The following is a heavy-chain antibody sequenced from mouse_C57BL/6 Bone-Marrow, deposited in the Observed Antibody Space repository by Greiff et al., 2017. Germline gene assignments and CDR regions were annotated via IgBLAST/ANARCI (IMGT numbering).Heavy chain of an antibody. Sequence: QVQLQQSGPELVKPGASVKLSCKASGYTFTSYDINWVKQRPGQGLEWIGWIYPRDGSPKYNEKFKGQATLTVDTSSSTAYMELLSLTSEDSTVYFCGRRGYYGSLDYGGQGTSVTVSS. D-gene: IGHD1-1*01. CDR3: GRRGYYGSLDY. J-gene: IGHJ4*01. CDR1: GYTFTSYD. V-gene: IGHV1-85*01. CDR2: IYPRDGSP.